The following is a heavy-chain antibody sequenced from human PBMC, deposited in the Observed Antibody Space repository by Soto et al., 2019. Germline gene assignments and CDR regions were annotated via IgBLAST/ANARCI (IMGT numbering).Heavy chain of an antibody. V-gene: IGHV3-30*18. Sequence: QVQLMESGGGVVQPGRSLRLSCAASGFTFSGYGMHWLCQAPGEGLEWVAVISYDGSNKYSADSVKDRFTISRDNSKNTLYLQMNSMRAEDTAVYYCAKVPDSSGWYYFDYWGQGTLVTVSS. D-gene: IGHD6-19*01. J-gene: IGHJ4*02. CDR2: ISYDGSNK. CDR1: GFTFSGYG. CDR3: AKVPDSSGWYYFDY.